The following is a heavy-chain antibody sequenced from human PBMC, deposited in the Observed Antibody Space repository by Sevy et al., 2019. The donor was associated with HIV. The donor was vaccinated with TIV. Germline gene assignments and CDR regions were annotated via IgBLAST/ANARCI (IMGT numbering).Heavy chain of an antibody. Sequence: SETLSLTCTVSGGSISSSSYYWGSIRQPPGKGLEWIGCIYYSGSTYYNPSLKSRVTISVDTSKNQFSLKLSSVTAAYTAVYYCRAEGGGVWAEGDYFDYWGQGTLVTVSS. CDR3: RAEGGGVWAEGDYFDY. CDR1: GGSISSSSYY. V-gene: IGHV4-39*01. J-gene: IGHJ4*02. CDR2: IYYSGST. D-gene: IGHD2-8*01.